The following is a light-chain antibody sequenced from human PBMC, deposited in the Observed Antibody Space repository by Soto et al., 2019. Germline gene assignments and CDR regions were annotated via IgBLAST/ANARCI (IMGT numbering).Light chain of an antibody. V-gene: IGLV2-14*01. CDR1: YSDVGGYNY. CDR2: EVT. J-gene: IGLJ1*01. Sequence: QSVLTQPRSVSGSPGQSVTISCTGTYSDVGGYNYVSWYQQHPVRAPKLMIYEVTNRPSGVSNRFSGSKSGNTASLTISGLQAEDEADYYCSSYTVSSKTVFGTGTKLTVL. CDR3: SSYTVSSKTV.